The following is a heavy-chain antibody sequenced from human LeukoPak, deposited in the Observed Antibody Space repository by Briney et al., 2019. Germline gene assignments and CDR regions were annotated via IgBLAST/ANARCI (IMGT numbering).Heavy chain of an antibody. CDR1: GGSISSGGYY. J-gene: IGHJ6*04. D-gene: IGHD3-9*01. Sequence: PSETLSLTCPVAGGSISSGGYYWSWIRQHPGKGLEWIGYIYYSGSTYYNPSLKSRVTISVDTSKNQFSLKLSSVTAADTAVYYCARGLTDNYYYYGMDVWGKGTTVTVSS. CDR3: ARGLTDNYYYYGMDV. V-gene: IGHV4-31*03. CDR2: IYYSGST.